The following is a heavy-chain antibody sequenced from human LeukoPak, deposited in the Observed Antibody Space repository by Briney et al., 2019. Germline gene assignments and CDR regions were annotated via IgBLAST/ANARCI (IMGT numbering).Heavy chain of an antibody. CDR2: INPNSGGT. V-gene: IGHV1-2*02. CDR3: AKDRAYYDILTGYRPAFFDY. Sequence: ASVKVSCKASGYTFTGYYMHWVRQAPGQGLEWMGWINPNSGGTNYAQKFQGRVTMTRDTSISTAYMELSRLRSDDTAVYYCAKDRAYYDILTGYRPAFFDYWGQGTLVTVSS. J-gene: IGHJ4*02. CDR1: GYTFTGYY. D-gene: IGHD3-9*01.